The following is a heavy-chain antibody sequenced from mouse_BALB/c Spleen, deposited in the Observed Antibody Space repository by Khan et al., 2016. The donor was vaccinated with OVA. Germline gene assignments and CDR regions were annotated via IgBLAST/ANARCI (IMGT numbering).Heavy chain of an antibody. CDR1: GYSITSDYA. CDR2: ISYRGNT. CDR3: ARIYGRDFDY. V-gene: IGHV3-2*02. Sequence: EVQLVESGPGLVKPSQSLSLTCTVTGYSITSDYAWNWIRQFPGNKLEWLGYISYRGNTKYNPSLKSRISITRDTSKNQFFLQLKSVTTEDTATYYCARIYGRDFDYRFQGTTHTVSS. D-gene: IGHD1-1*01. J-gene: IGHJ2*01.